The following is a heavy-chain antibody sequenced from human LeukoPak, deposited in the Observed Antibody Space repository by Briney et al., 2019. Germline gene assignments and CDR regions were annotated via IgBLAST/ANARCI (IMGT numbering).Heavy chain of an antibody. CDR2: ISGSGGST. D-gene: IGHD3-10*01. V-gene: IGHV3-23*01. Sequence: GGSLRLSCAASGFTFCSYWMGWVRQAPGKGLEWVSAISGSGGSTYYADSVKGRFTISRDNSKNTLYLQMNSLRAEDTAVYYCAKDLDSFGFDYWGQGTLVTVSS. CDR1: GFTFCSYW. CDR3: AKDLDSFGFDY. J-gene: IGHJ4*02.